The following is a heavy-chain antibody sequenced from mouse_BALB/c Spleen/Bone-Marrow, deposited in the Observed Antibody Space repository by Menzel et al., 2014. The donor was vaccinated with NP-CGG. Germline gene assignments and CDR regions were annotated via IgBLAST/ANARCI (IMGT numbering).Heavy chain of an antibody. CDR1: GFNIKDTY. CDR2: IDPANGNT. Sequence: VQLQQSGAELVKPGASVKLSCTASGFNIKDTYMHWVKQRPVQGLEWIGRIDPANGNTKYDPKFQGKATTTADTSSNTAYLQLSSLTSEDTAVYYCARNYGYGKSFAYWGQGTLVTVSA. J-gene: IGHJ3*01. D-gene: IGHD2-2*01. CDR3: ARNYGYGKSFAY. V-gene: IGHV14-3*02.